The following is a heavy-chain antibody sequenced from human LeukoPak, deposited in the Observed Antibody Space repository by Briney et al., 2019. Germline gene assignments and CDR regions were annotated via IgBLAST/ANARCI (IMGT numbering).Heavy chain of an antibody. Sequence: SSVNVSCKCSGGTFSSYAINWVRQPPSQGLEWMGGVIPIFGTANYAQKFQGRVTIPADKSTSTAYMELSSLRSEDTAVYSCARVLIAVAGTLDYWGQGTLVTVSS. CDR2: VIPIFGTA. J-gene: IGHJ4*02. D-gene: IGHD6-19*01. CDR3: ARVLIAVAGTLDY. CDR1: GGTFSSYA. V-gene: IGHV1-69*06.